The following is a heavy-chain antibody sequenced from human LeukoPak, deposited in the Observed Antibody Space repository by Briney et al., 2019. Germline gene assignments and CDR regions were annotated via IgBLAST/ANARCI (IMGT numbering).Heavy chain of an antibody. J-gene: IGHJ4*02. Sequence: SETLSLTCTVSGGSISSYYWSWIRQPPGKGLEWIGYIYYSGSTNYNPSLKSRVTISVDTSKNQFSLKLSSVTAADTAVYYCARGGSSATPDFDYWGQGTLVTVSS. CDR1: GGSISSYY. V-gene: IGHV4-59*01. CDR3: ARGGSSATPDFDY. D-gene: IGHD6-13*01. CDR2: IYYSGST.